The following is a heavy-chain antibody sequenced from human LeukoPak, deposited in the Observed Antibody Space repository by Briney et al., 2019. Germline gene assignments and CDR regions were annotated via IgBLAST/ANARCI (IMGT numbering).Heavy chain of an antibody. Sequence: GASVKVSCKASGYTFTKYAMNWVRQAPGQGLEWMGWINTKTGNPAYAQGFTGRFVFSLDTSITTAYLQITSLKAEDTAVYYCARIEAVAGTSFRYWGQGTLVTVSS. CDR1: GYTFTKYA. V-gene: IGHV7-4-1*02. CDR3: ARIEAVAGTSFRY. J-gene: IGHJ4*02. D-gene: IGHD6-19*01. CDR2: INTKTGNP.